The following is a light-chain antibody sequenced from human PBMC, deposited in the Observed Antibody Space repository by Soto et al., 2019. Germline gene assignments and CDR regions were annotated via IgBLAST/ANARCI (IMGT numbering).Light chain of an antibody. CDR3: QQYNSYWT. CDR1: QSISSW. J-gene: IGKJ1*01. Sequence: DIQMTQSPSTLSASVGDRVPITCRASQSISSWLAWYQQKPGKAPKLLIYKAPSLESGVPSRFSGSGSGTEFTLTISSLQPDDFATYYCQQYNSYWTFGQGTKVDIK. CDR2: KAP. V-gene: IGKV1-5*03.